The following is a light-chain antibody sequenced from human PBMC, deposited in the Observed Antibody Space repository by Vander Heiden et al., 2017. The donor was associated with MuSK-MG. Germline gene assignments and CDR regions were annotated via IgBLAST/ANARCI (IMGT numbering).Light chain of an antibody. CDR3: QRYNTFPNT. Sequence: IQLTHSASSLSACVGDRVTITCRASQGIRNNLGWLQQQPGKAPKRLIDAASILQSGVPSRFSGSAAATDITLTISILPPEDFTGYYCQRYNTFPNTFGGGTKVEIK. J-gene: IGKJ4*01. CDR2: AAS. V-gene: IGKV1-17*01. CDR1: QGIRNN.